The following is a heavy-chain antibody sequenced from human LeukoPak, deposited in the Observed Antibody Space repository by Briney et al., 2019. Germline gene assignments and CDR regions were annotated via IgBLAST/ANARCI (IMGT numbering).Heavy chain of an antibody. CDR1: GFTFSSYS. Sequence: GVSLRLSCGASGFTFSSYSMNWVRQAPGKGLEWVSSTSSGSSYIYYGDSVKGRFTISRDNAKNSLYLQMNSLRAEDTAVYYCARDKNNWNDGGDAFDIWGQGTMVTVSS. V-gene: IGHV3-21*01. J-gene: IGHJ3*02. CDR2: TSSGSSYI. CDR3: ARDKNNWNDGGDAFDI. D-gene: IGHD1-20*01.